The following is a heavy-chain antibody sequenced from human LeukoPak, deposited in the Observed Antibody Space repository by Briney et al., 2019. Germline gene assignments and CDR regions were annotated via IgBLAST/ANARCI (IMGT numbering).Heavy chain of an antibody. CDR1: GYTSTRYY. CDR3: ARERDSSSSTGY. CDR2: INPSGGNA. Sequence: ASLKPSCKASGYTSTRYYMQRVPQAPGQGLEWMGIINPSGGNANYAQAFQGRVTLTRDRSTSTVYMDLSSLRSAHTAIYFFARERDSSSSTGYWGQGTLVSVSS. V-gene: IGHV1-46*03. J-gene: IGHJ4*02. D-gene: IGHD6-13*01.